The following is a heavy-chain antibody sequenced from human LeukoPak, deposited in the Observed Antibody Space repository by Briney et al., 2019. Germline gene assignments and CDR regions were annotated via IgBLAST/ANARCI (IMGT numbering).Heavy chain of an antibody. Sequence: AASVKVSCKASGYTFTGYYMHWVRQAPGQGLEWMGWINPNSGGTNYAQKFQGRVTMTRDTSISTAYMELSRLRSDDTAVYYCARASSHERDGYNDDAFDIWGQGTMVTVSS. CDR3: ARASSHERDGYNDDAFDI. CDR1: GYTFTGYY. CDR2: INPNSGGT. D-gene: IGHD5-24*01. V-gene: IGHV1-2*02. J-gene: IGHJ3*02.